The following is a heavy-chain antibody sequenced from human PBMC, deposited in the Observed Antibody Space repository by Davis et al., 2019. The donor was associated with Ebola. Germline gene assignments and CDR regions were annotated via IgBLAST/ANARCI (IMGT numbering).Heavy chain of an antibody. D-gene: IGHD3-22*01. V-gene: IGHV1-2*06. CDR1: GYTFTGHY. CDR3: ARDSYDSSGYYPPRFDY. Sequence: ASVKVSCKTSGYTFTGHYIQWVRQAPGQGLEWMGRINPNSGGTNYAQKFQGRVTMTRDTSISTAYMELSRLRSDDTAVYYCARDSYDSSGYYPPRFDYWGQGTLVTVSS. J-gene: IGHJ4*02. CDR2: INPNSGGT.